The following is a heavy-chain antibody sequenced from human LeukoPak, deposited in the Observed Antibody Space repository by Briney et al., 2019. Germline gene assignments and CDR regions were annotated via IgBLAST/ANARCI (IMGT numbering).Heavy chain of an antibody. CDR3: AREYSASEH. Sequence: ATVKVSCKASGYTFVGYYLHWVGQAPGQGLVWMAWIDPYTGITHYAQKFQGRITVTRDTSISTTYMELSWLTSDDTALYYCAREYSASEHWGQGTLVTVSS. D-gene: IGHD5-12*01. CDR1: GYTFVGYY. CDR2: IDPYTGIT. V-gene: IGHV1-2*02. J-gene: IGHJ1*01.